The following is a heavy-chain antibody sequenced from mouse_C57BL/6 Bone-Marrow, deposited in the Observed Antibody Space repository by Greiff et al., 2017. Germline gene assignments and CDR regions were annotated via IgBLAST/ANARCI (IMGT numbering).Heavy chain of an antibody. D-gene: IGHD1-1*01. CDR2: ISNGGGST. V-gene: IGHV5-12*01. Sequence: EVQLVESGGGLVQPGGSLKLSCAASGFTFSDYYMYWVRQTPEKRLEWVAYISNGGGSTCYPDTVKGRFTISRDNAKNTTYLQMSRLKSEDPAMYYCARITTVVAGAMDYWGQGTSVTVSS. J-gene: IGHJ4*01. CDR1: GFTFSDYY. CDR3: ARITTVVAGAMDY.